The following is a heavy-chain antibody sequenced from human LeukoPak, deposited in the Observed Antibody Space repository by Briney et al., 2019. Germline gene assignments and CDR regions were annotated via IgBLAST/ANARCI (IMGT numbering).Heavy chain of an antibody. CDR1: GFTFSSYA. V-gene: IGHV3-23*01. CDR3: AKDLQGSPDY. J-gene: IGHJ4*02. Sequence: GGSLRLSCAASGFTFSSYAMSWVRHAPGKGLELVSAISGSGGSTYYADSVKGRFTISRDNSKNTLYLQMNSLRAEDTAVYYCAKDLQGSPDYWGQGTLVTVSS. CDR2: ISGSGGST.